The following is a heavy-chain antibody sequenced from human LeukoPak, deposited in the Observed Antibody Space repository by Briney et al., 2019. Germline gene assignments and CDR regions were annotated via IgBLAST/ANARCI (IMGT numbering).Heavy chain of an antibody. V-gene: IGHV3-7*01. Sequence: PGWSLRLSCAASTFTFGNYWMSWVRQAPGKGLEGVANIKEDGSEEYYVDSVKGRFTISRDNTKNSLYLQMNSLRAEDTAVYYCARDPAAWDYWGQGTLVTVSS. CDR1: TFTFGNYW. CDR3: ARDPAAWDY. J-gene: IGHJ4*02. CDR2: IKEDGSEE. D-gene: IGHD6-13*01.